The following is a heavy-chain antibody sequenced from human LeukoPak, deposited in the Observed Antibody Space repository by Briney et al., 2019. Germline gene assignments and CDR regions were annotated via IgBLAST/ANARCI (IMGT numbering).Heavy chain of an antibody. V-gene: IGHV1-46*01. Sequence: ASVKVSCKASGYTFTSYYLHWVRQAPGQRLEWMGLINPNDGSTSYTQKFQGRVTMTRDTSTSIVYMELSSLRSEDTAVYYCARGRGRYCSGGSCFGDGDNWGQGTLVTVSS. CDR3: ARGRGRYCSGGSCFGDGDN. J-gene: IGHJ4*02. D-gene: IGHD2-15*01. CDR1: GYTFTSYY. CDR2: INPNDGST.